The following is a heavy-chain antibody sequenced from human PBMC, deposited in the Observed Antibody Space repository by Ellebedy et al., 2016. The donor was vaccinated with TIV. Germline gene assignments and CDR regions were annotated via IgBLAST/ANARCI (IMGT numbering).Heavy chain of an antibody. Sequence: AASVKVSCKASGYTFISYGINWVRQAPGQGLEWMGWISSYNGNTNYAQKLQDRVTMTTDTSTSIGYMELRSLRSDDTAVYYCARGSSGYPFAFADYWGQGTLVTVSS. CDR2: ISSYNGNT. V-gene: IGHV1-18*04. J-gene: IGHJ4*02. CDR1: GYTFISYG. D-gene: IGHD3-22*01. CDR3: ARGSSGYPFAFADY.